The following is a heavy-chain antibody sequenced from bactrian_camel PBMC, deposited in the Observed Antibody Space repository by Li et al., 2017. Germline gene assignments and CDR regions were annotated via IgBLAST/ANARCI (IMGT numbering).Heavy chain of an antibody. V-gene: IGHV3S1*01. J-gene: IGHJ4*01. CDR1: GFTFSEQW. CDR3: VAGGFVK. CDR2: INIGGDHI. D-gene: IGHD5*01. Sequence: QVQLVESGGDLVQPGGSLRLSCATSGFTFSEQWMSWVRQAPGKGLEWVSYINIGGDHILYADSAKGRFTISRDNAKNTLYLQIDLLKTEDTAVYYCVAGGFVKWGQGTQVTVSS.